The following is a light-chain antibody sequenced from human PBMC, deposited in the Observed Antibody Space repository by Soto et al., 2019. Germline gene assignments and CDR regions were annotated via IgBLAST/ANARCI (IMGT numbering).Light chain of an antibody. CDR2: DAS. Sequence: DIQMTQSPSSLSASVGDRGTITFQATQDISNLLNWFQQKPGKAPKLLIYDASNLETGVPSRFSGSGSGTDFTFTISSLQAEDIATYYCQQYENLPITFGQGTRLEN. J-gene: IGKJ5*01. CDR1: QDISNL. CDR3: QQYENLPIT. V-gene: IGKV1-33*01.